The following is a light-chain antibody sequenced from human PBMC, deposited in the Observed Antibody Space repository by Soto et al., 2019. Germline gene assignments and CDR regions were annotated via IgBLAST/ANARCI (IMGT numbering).Light chain of an antibody. CDR3: AAWDDSLNGRV. CDR1: SSDVGGYNH. Sequence: QSALTQPASVSGSPGQSITISCTGTSSDVGGYNHVSWYQQYPGKVPKLLIYNVSHRPSGVSNRFSGSKSGNTASLTISGLQAEDEADYYCAAWDDSLNGRVFGTGTKVTVL. J-gene: IGLJ1*01. V-gene: IGLV2-14*03. CDR2: NVS.